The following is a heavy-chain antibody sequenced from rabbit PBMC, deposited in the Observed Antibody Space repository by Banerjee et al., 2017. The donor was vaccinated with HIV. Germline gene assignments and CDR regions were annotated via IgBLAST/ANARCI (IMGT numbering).Heavy chain of an antibody. CDR1: GFSFSSYYY. V-gene: IGHV1S40*01. J-gene: IGHJ4*01. Sequence: QSLEESGGDLVKPGASLTLTCTASGFSFSSYYYMCWVRQAPGKGLEWIACIYAGSSGGTYYASWAKGRFTISKTSSTTVTLQMTSLTAADTATYFCARGGYDANYFNLWGQGTLVTVS. CDR3: ARGGYDANYFNL. CDR2: IYAGSSGGT. D-gene: IGHD6-1*01.